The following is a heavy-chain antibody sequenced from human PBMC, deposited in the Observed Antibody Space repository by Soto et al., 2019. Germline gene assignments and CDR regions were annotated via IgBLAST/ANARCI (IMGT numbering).Heavy chain of an antibody. V-gene: IGHV4-39*01. J-gene: IGHJ5*02. CDR2: IYYSGST. Sequence: PSETLSLTCTVSGGSISSSSYYWGWIRQPPGKGLEWIGSIYYSGSTYYNPSLKSRVTISVDTSKNQFSLKLSSVTAADTAVYYCARQSRYNWNSSPWGQGTLVTVSS. D-gene: IGHD1-7*01. CDR1: GGSISSSSYY. CDR3: ARQSRYNWNSSP.